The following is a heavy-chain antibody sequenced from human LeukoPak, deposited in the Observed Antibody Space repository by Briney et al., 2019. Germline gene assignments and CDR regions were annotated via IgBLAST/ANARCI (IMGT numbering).Heavy chain of an antibody. V-gene: IGHV3-48*01. J-gene: IGHJ6*02. D-gene: IGHD1/OR15-1a*01. CDR3: ARNNDMDV. CDR1: GFTFSRHP. CDR2: ISPGTI. Sequence: GGSLRLSCAASGFTFSRHPMNWVRQAPGKGLEWVSYISPGTIYYADSVKGRFTISRDNAKNSLYLQMNNLRAEDTALYYCARNNDMDVWGQGTTVIVSS.